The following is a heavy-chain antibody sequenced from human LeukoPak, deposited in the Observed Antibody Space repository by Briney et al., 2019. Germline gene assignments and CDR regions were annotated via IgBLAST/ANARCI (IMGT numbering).Heavy chain of an antibody. D-gene: IGHD2-2*01. J-gene: IGHJ4*02. CDR2: IYSGGST. CDR1: GFTVSSNY. CDR3: ARAPTAADSFDY. V-gene: IGHV3-66*01. Sequence: PGGSLRLSCAASGFTVSSNYMSWVRQAPGKGLEWVSVIYSGGSTYYADSVKGRLTIPRDNSKNTLYLQMNSLRAEDTAVYYCARAPTAADSFDYWGQGTLVTVSS.